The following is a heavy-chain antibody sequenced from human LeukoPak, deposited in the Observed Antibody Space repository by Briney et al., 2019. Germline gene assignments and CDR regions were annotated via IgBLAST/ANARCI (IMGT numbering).Heavy chain of an antibody. CDR1: GFTFSSYS. CDR3: ARDSGHDAFDI. J-gene: IGHJ3*02. Sequence: PGGSLRLSCAASGFTFSSYSMNWVRQAPGKGLEWVSVIYRSGSTYYADSVKGRFTISRDNSKNTLYLQMNRLRAEDTAVYYCARDSGHDAFDIWGQGTMVTVSS. CDR2: IYRSGST. V-gene: IGHV3-53*01.